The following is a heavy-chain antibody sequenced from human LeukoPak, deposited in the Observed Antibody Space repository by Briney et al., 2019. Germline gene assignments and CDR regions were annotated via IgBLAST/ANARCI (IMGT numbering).Heavy chain of an antibody. CDR3: AKSRGRPWDEGAADAFDI. CDR1: GFTFSSYG. V-gene: IGHV3-30*02. J-gene: IGHJ3*02. D-gene: IGHD1-26*01. CDR2: IRYDGSNK. Sequence: GGSLRLSCAASGFTFSSYGMHWVRQAPGKGLEWVAFIRYDGSNKYYADSVKGRFTISRDNSKNTLYLQMNSPRAEDTAVYYCAKSRGRPWDEGAADAFDIWGQGTMVTVSS.